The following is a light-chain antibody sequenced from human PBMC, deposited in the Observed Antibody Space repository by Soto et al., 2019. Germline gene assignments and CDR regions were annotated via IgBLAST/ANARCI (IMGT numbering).Light chain of an antibody. CDR3: QQYNNWPPAT. CDR1: QTVIRN. Sequence: EIVMTQSPASLSVSPGERATLSCRASQTVIRNLAWYQQKPGQAPTLLIYGASTRATGIPARFSGSGSGTEFTHTISSMQSEDSAVYYCQQYNNWPPATFGPGTKVEIK. CDR2: GAS. J-gene: IGKJ1*01. V-gene: IGKV3-15*01.